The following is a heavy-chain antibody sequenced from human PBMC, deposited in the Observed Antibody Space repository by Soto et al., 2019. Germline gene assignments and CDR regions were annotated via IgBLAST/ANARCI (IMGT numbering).Heavy chain of an antibody. CDR3: ARVGQDYYYGMDV. D-gene: IGHD1-26*01. CDR1: GFTFSDYY. J-gene: IGHJ6*02. CDR2: MSSSGGDI. V-gene: IGHV3-11*01. Sequence: GGSLRLSCAASGFTFSDYYMTWIRQAPGKGLEWVSYMSSSGGDIYYADSVKGRFTISRDNAKDSLHLQMNSLRAEDTAVYYCARVGQDYYYGMDVWGQGTTVTVSS.